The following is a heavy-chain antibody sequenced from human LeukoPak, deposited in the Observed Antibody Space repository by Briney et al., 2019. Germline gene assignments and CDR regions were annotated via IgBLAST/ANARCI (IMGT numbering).Heavy chain of an antibody. CDR2: INPNSGGT. CDR3: ARGGGYCSSASCSHFDY. J-gene: IGHJ4*02. V-gene: IGHV1-2*02. Sequence: ASVKVSCKASGYTFTSYYMHWVRQAPGQGLEWMGWINPNSGGTNYAQKFQGRVTMTRDTSISTAYMELSRLRSDDTAVYYCARGGGYCSSASCSHFDYWGQGTLVTVSS. D-gene: IGHD2-2*01. CDR1: GYTFTSYY.